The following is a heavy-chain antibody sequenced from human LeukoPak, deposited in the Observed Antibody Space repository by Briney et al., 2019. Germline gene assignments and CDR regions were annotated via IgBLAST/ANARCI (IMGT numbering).Heavy chain of an antibody. CDR1: GFTFEDHG. Sequence: GGSLRLSCATSGFTFEDHGLSWVRQAPGKGLEWVANIKQDGSEKYYVDSVKGRFTISRDNAKNSLYLQMNSLRAEDTAVYYCARDWVRSSCTDWGQGTLVTVSS. CDR3: ARDWVRSSCTD. D-gene: IGHD6-13*01. V-gene: IGHV3-7*01. J-gene: IGHJ4*02. CDR2: IKQDGSEK.